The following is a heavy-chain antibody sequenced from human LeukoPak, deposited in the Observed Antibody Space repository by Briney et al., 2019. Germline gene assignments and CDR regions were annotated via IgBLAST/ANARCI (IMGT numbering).Heavy chain of an antibody. CDR2: IHPSDSDT. V-gene: IGHV5-51*03. J-gene: IGHJ4*02. D-gene: IGHD6-6*01. CDR1: GYTFTDYW. CDR3: ARLGPYSSSSDY. Sequence: PGESLKISCQGSGYTFTDYWVGWVRQLPGEGLEWMGIIHPSDSDTRYRSSFQGQVTITVDTDINTAFLQWSRLKASDAAMYYCARLGPYSSSSDYWGQGALVADSS.